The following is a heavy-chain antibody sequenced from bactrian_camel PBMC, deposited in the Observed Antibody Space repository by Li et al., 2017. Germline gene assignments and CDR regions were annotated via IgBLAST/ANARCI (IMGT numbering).Heavy chain of an antibody. Sequence: VQLVESGGGLVQPGGSLRLSCVASGFTFRNYAMSWVRQAPGKGLEWVSGIHSGGGSTYYADSVKGRFAISRDNAKNTLYLQFNSLKTEDTAMYYCAKDLACCTPSVFGWWGQGTQVTV. CDR3: AKDLACCTPSVFGW. V-gene: IGHV3S31*01. J-gene: IGHJ6*01. D-gene: IGHD3*01. CDR1: GFTFRNYA. CDR2: IHSGGGST.